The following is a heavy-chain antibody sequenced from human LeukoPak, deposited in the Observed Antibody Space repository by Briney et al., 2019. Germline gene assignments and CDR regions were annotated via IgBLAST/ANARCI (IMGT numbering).Heavy chain of an antibody. CDR3: ARDAGEAVAAGTFDY. V-gene: IGHV4-39*07. CDR1: GDSISSSSYY. CDR2: IYYSGST. D-gene: IGHD6-19*01. J-gene: IGHJ4*02. Sequence: SETLSLTCTVSGDSISSSSYYWGWIRQPPGKGLEWIGSIYYSGSTYYNPSLKSRVTISVDTSKNQFSLKLSSVTAADTAVYYCARDAGEAVAAGTFDYWGQGTLVTVSS.